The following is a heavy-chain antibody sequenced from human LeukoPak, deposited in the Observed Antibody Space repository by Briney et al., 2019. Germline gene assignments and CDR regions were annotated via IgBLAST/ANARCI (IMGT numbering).Heavy chain of an antibody. Sequence: SVKVSCKASGGTFSSYAISWVRQAPGQGLEWMGGIIPIFGTANYAQKFQGRVTITTDESTSTAYMELSSLRSEDTAVYYCARVFWVGYYNYNWFDPWGQGTLVTVSS. V-gene: IGHV1-69*05. CDR1: GGTFSSYA. J-gene: IGHJ5*02. CDR2: IIPIFGTA. D-gene: IGHD3-3*01. CDR3: ARVFWVGYYNYNWFDP.